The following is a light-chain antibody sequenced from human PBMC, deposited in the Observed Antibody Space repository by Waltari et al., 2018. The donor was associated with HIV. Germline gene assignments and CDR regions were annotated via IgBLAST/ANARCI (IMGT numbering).Light chain of an antibody. Sequence: EIVLTQSPGTLSLSLGERATLSCRASQSVSSSYLAWYKQKSGQAPRLLIYGASSRATGIPDRFSGSGSGTEFTLTIARLEPEDFAVYYCQQSETFGQGTRVEIK. CDR2: GAS. V-gene: IGKV3-20*01. J-gene: IGKJ1*01. CDR3: QQSET. CDR1: QSVSSSY.